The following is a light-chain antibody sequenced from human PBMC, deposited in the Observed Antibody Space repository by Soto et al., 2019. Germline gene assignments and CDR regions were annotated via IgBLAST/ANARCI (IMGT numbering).Light chain of an antibody. CDR2: EDS. Sequence: QSALTQPASVSGSPGQSITISCTGTSSDVGSYNLVSWYQQHPGKAPKLMIYEDSKRPSGVSNRFFVSKSGNTASLTISGLQAEDEADYFCCSYARGSTLVFGGGTKLTVL. V-gene: IGLV2-23*01. CDR1: SSDVGSYNL. J-gene: IGLJ3*02. CDR3: CSYARGSTLV.